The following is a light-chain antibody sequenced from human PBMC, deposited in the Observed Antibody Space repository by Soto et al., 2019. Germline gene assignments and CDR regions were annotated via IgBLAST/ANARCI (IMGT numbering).Light chain of an antibody. CDR2: GAS. V-gene: IGKV1-39*01. CDR1: QSISTS. Sequence: SLSASVGDRLTITCQTSQSISTSLNWYQQKAGKXPKXXIYGASTLQSGVPSRFSVSVSGTDVTLTICSLQAEDGTTYYCQVSECMLRTFCEGT. CDR3: QVSECMLRT. J-gene: IGKJ1*01.